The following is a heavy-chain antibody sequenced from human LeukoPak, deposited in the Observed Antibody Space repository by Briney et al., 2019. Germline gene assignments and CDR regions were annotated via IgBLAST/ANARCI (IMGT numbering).Heavy chain of an antibody. V-gene: IGHV3-30*04. J-gene: IGHJ6*04. CDR3: AELGITMIGGV. CDR1: GFTFSSYA. CDR2: ISYDGSNK. D-gene: IGHD3-10*02. Sequence: GGSLRLSCAASGFTFSSYAMHWVRQAPGKGLEWVAVISYDGSNKYYADSVKGRFTISRDNAKSSLYLQMNSLRAEDTAVYYCAELGITMIGGVWGKGTTVTISS.